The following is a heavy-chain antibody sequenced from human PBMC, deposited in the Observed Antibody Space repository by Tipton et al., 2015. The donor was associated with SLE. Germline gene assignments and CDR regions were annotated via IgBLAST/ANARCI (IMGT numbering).Heavy chain of an antibody. J-gene: IGHJ4*02. CDR2: IYSGGST. V-gene: IGHV3-53*05. Sequence: SLRLSCAASGFTFSHYRLAWVRQAPGKGLEWVSVIYSGGSTYYAASVKGRFTISSDNTKNTLYLQINSLRAEETAVYYCAREDRYCSGGSCSPSCVACSGQRPLVNVSS. D-gene: IGHD2-15*01. CDR1: GFTFSHYR. CDR3: AREDRYCSGGSCSPSCVAC.